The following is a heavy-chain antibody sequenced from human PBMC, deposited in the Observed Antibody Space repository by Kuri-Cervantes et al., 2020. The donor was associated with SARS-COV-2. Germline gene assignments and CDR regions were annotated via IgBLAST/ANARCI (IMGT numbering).Heavy chain of an antibody. D-gene: IGHD3-3*01. Sequence: GESLKISCKGSGYSFTSYWIGWVRQMPGKGLEWKGIIYPGDSDTRYSPSFQGQVTISADKSISTAYLQWSSLKASDTAMYYCARLWSYDFWSGYHEACDYWGQGTLVTVSS. CDR3: ARLWSYDFWSGYHEACDY. CDR1: GYSFTSYW. CDR2: IYPGDSDT. J-gene: IGHJ4*02. V-gene: IGHV5-51*01.